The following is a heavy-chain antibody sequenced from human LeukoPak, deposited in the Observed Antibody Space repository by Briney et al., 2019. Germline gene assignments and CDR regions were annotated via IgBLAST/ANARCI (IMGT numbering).Heavy chain of an antibody. V-gene: IGHV3-48*01. D-gene: IGHD6-13*01. CDR2: ISSSGSTI. Sequence: TGGSLRLSCAASGFTFSSYSMNWVRQAPGKGLEWVSHISSSGSTIYYADSVKGRFTISRDNAENSLYLQMNSLRADDTGVYYCAGADSGSWDFGRGAQGTLVIVSS. CDR3: AGADSGSWDFGR. J-gene: IGHJ4*02. CDR1: GFTFSSYS.